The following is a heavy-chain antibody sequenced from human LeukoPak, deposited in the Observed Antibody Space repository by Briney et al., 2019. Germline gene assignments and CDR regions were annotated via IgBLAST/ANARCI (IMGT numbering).Heavy chain of an antibody. Sequence: SETLSLTCTVSGGSIGTYYWSWIRQPPGKGLEWIGYIYYSGSTNYNPSLKSRVTISVDTSKNQFSLKLSSVTAADTAVYYCARHLSGYSGYDLASFDYWGQGTLVTVSS. CDR2: IYYSGST. J-gene: IGHJ4*02. V-gene: IGHV4-59*08. CDR3: ARHLSGYSGYDLASFDY. D-gene: IGHD5-12*01. CDR1: GGSIGTYY.